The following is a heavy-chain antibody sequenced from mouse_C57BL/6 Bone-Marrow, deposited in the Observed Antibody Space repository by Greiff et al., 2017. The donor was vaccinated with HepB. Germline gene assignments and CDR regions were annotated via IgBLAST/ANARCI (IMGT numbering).Heavy chain of an antibody. CDR3: VRTTMVHYAMDY. D-gene: IGHD2-1*01. V-gene: IGHV10-3*01. Sequence: EVQGVESGGGLVQPKGSLKLSCAASGFTFNTYAMHWVRQAPGKGLEWVARIRSKSSNYATYYVDSVKDRFTISRDDSQSMLYLQMNNLKTEDTAMYYCVRTTMVHYAMDYWGQGTSVTVSS. CDR1: GFTFNTYA. CDR2: IRSKSSNYAT. J-gene: IGHJ4*01.